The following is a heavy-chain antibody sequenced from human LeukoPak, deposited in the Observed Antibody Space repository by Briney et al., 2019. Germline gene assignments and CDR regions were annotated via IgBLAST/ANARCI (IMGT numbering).Heavy chain of an antibody. D-gene: IGHD2-2*01. CDR1: GGSISSYH. CDR3: ARDGDAIQLLPRRGYYYYYMDV. V-gene: IGHV4-4*07. J-gene: IGHJ6*03. Sequence: SETLSLTCTVSGGSISSYHWSWIRQPAGKGLEWIGRIYTSGSTNYNPSLKSRVTMSVDTSKNQFSLKLSSVTAADTAVYYCARDGDAIQLLPRRGYYYYYMDVWGKGTTVTISS. CDR2: IYTSGST.